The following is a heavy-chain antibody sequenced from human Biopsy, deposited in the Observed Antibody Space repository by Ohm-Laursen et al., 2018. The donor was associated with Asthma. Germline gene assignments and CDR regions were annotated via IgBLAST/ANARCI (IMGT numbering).Heavy chain of an antibody. CDR1: PGSINDYY. V-gene: IGHV4-59*07. Sequence: SDTLSLTCAVSPGSINDYYWNWIRQFPGKGLEWIGYVHSSGSTRFNPSLKSRVTVSVDTSVGQVSLKLSSVSAADTAIYYCARATSTWSQSGPHFFDHWGPGTLVTVPS. CDR2: VHSSGST. J-gene: IGHJ5*02. D-gene: IGHD6-13*01. CDR3: ARATSTWSQSGPHFFDH.